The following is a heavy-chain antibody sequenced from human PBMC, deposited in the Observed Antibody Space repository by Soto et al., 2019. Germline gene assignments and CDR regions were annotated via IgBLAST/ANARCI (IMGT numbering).Heavy chain of an antibody. CDR1: GFTFSDYT. CDR3: AKEGGDSSIWVPFDY. CDR2: VTYSGTTT. J-gene: IGHJ4*02. Sequence: PGGSLRLSCAASGFTFSDYTMSWVSQAPRKGLEWVSRVTYSGTTTYYADSVKGRFTTSRDNSKNTLYLQMNSLRVEDMAVYFCAKEGGDSSIWVPFDYCGQGTLVTVSS. D-gene: IGHD6-13*01. V-gene: IGHV3-23*01.